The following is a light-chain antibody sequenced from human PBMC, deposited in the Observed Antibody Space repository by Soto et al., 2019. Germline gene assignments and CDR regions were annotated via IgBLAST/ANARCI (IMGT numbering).Light chain of an antibody. Sequence: QSALTRPASVSGSPGQSITISCTGTSSDVGGYNYVSWYQQHPGKAPKLMIYEVSNRPSGVSNRFSGSKSGNTASLTISGIQAEDEADYYFSSYTSSSLYVFGSGTKLTVL. J-gene: IGLJ1*01. V-gene: IGLV2-14*01. CDR1: SSDVGGYNY. CDR3: SSYTSSSLYV. CDR2: EVS.